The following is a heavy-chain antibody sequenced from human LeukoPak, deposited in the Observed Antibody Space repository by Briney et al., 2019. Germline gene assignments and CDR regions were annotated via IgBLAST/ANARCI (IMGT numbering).Heavy chain of an antibody. J-gene: IGHJ4*02. CDR1: GYTFTSYD. CDR3: ARGSHSSGFDY. Sequence: SVKVSCKASGYTFTSYDINWVRQAPGQGLEWMGRIIPILGIANYAQKFQGRVTITADKSTSTAYMELSSLRSEDTAVYYCARGSHSSGFDYWGQGTLVTVSS. CDR2: IIPILGIA. V-gene: IGHV1-69*04. D-gene: IGHD3-22*01.